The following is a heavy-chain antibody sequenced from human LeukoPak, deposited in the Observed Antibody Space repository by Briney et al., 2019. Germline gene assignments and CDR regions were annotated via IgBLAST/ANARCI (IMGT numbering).Heavy chain of an antibody. CDR1: GGSFSGYY. CDR2: INHSGST. J-gene: IGHJ4*02. D-gene: IGHD3-10*01. V-gene: IGHV4-34*01. Sequence: SETLSLTCAVYGGSFSGYYWSWIRQPPGKGLEWIGEINHSGSTNYNPSLKSRVTISVDTSKNQFSLKLSSVTAADMAVYYCARGVTMVRGIDYWGQGTLVTVSS. CDR3: ARGVTMVRGIDY.